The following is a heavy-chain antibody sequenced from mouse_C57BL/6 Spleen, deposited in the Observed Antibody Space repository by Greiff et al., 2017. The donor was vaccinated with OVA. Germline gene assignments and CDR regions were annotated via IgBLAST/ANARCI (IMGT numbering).Heavy chain of an antibody. V-gene: IGHV1-42*01. J-gene: IGHJ2*01. CDR1: GYSFTGYY. D-gene: IGHD3-2*02. Sequence: EVQLQESGPELVKPGASVKISCKASGYSFTGYYMNWVKQSPEKSLEWIGEINPSTGGTTYNQKFKAKATLTVDKSSSTAYMQLKSLTSEDSAVYYCANRQLRPYCDYWGQGTTLTVSS. CDR3: ANRQLRPYCDY. CDR2: INPSTGGT.